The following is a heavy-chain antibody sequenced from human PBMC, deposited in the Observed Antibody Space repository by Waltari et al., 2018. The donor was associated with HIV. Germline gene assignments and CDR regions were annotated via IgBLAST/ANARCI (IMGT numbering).Heavy chain of an antibody. CDR2: IYNNGDT. J-gene: IGHJ4*02. V-gene: IGHV4-59*11. CDR1: GGSISSHY. Sequence: QVQLQESGPGLVKPSETLSLTCTVSGGSISSHYWSWIRQSPGRGLEWIGYIYNNGDTNYSPSFRSRVTISLDTSKSQFFLKLRSVTAADTAVYYCAREAHCSGGTCYRPYWGQGALVTVSS. CDR3: AREAHCSGGTCYRPY. D-gene: IGHD2-15*01.